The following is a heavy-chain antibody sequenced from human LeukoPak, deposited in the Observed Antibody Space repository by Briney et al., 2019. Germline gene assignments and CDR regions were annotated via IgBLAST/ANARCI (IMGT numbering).Heavy chain of an antibody. CDR2: IYYSGST. CDR3: ARDSEALLFDY. V-gene: IGHV4-31*03. J-gene: IGHJ4*02. Sequence: PSETLSLTCTVSGGSISSGGYYWSWIRQHPGKGLEWIGYIYYSGSTYYNPSLKSRVTISVDTSKNQFSLKLSSVTAADTAVYYCARDSEALLFDYWGQGTLVTVSS. D-gene: IGHD2-21*01. CDR1: GGSISSGGYY.